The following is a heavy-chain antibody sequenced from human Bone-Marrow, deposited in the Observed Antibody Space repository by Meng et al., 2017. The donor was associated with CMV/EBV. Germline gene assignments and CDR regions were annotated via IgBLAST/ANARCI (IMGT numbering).Heavy chain of an antibody. CDR2: INSDGSST. CDR1: GFTFSRYW. Sequence: SGFTFSRYWMHWVRQAPGKGLVWVSRINSDGSSTSYADSVKGRFTISRDKAKNTLYLQMNSLRAEDTAVYYCARDRVGATPVPWFDPWGQGTLVTVSS. CDR3: ARDRVGATPVPWFDP. V-gene: IGHV3-74*01. J-gene: IGHJ5*02. D-gene: IGHD1-26*01.